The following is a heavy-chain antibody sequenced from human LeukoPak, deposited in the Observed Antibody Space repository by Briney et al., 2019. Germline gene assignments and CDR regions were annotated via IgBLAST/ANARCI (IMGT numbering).Heavy chain of an antibody. D-gene: IGHD4-17*01. CDR2: IYHSGST. J-gene: IGHJ4*02. Sequence: PSGTLSLTCAVSGGSISSSNWWSWVRQPPGKGLEWIGEIYHSGSTNYNPSLKSRVTISVDTSKNQFSLKLSSVTAADTAVYYCAGNDYGDYVPKFDYWGQGTLVTVSS. CDR1: GGSISSSNW. CDR3: AGNDYGDYVPKFDY. V-gene: IGHV4-4*02.